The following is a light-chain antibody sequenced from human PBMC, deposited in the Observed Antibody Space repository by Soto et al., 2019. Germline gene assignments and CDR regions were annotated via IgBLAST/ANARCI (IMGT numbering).Light chain of an antibody. CDR3: QSYDSSLSGYV. CDR2: GNS. J-gene: IGLJ1*01. CDR1: SSKFGAGYD. V-gene: IGLV1-40*01. Sequence: QSALTQPPSVSGAPGQRVTISGPGRSSKFGAGYDVHWYQQLPGTAPKLLIYGNSNRPSGVPDRFSGSKSGTSASLAITGLQAEDEADYYCQSYDSSLSGYVFGTGTKVTVL.